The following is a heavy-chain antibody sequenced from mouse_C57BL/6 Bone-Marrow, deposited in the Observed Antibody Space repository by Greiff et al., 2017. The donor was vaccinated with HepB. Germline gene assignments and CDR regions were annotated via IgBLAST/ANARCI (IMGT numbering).Heavy chain of an antibody. Sequence: QVQLQQSGAELVKPGASVKISCKASGYTFTSYGISWVKQRTGQGLEWIGEIYPRSGNTYYNEKFKGKATLTADKSSSTAYMELRSLTSEDSAVYFCARSTLGYAMDYWGQGTSVTVSS. V-gene: IGHV1-81*01. J-gene: IGHJ4*01. CDR2: IYPRSGNT. D-gene: IGHD4-1*01. CDR3: ARSTLGYAMDY. CDR1: GYTFTSYG.